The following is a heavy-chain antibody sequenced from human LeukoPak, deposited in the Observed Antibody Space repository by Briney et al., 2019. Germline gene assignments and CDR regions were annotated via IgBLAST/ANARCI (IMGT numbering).Heavy chain of an antibody. CDR1: GFTISSYW. CDR2: INTDGSST. D-gene: IGHD5-12*01. V-gene: IGHV3-74*01. J-gene: IGHJ4*02. Sequence: PGGSLRLSCAASGFTISSYWMHWVRQVPGKGLVWVSRINTDGSSTDYADSVKGRFTISRDNAKNTLYLQMNSLRAEDTAVYYCARDRGSGYEPVLDYWGQGTLVTVSS. CDR3: ARDRGSGYEPVLDY.